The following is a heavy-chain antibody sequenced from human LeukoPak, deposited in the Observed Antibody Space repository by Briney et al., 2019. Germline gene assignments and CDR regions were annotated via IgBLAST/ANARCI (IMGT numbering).Heavy chain of an antibody. CDR1: GFTFSSYG. J-gene: IGHJ4*02. V-gene: IGHV3-30*18. Sequence: GGSLRLSWAAAGFTFSSYGMHWVRQAPGKGLEWVAVISYSGNDKDYADSVKGRFTLSRDNSKNTLFLQMNSLRAEDTAVYYCAKDRDSRPNTIDYWGQGTLVTVSS. CDR3: AKDRDSRPNTIDY. D-gene: IGHD6-13*01. CDR2: ISYSGNDK.